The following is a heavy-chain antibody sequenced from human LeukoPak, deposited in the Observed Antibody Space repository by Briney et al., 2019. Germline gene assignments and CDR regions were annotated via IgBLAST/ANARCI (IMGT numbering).Heavy chain of an antibody. V-gene: IGHV4-39*01. Sequence: SETLSLTCTASGVSISSSSNYWGWNRPPPGQGLVWIMSIYYSGRTYYNPSLKSRVNISVDTSKNQFSLRLSSVSAGDTAVYYCARILLWFGDGGDYYYGMDVWGQGTTVTVSS. CDR1: GVSISSSSNY. J-gene: IGHJ6*02. CDR3: ARILLWFGDGGDYYYGMDV. D-gene: IGHD3-10*01. CDR2: IYYSGRT.